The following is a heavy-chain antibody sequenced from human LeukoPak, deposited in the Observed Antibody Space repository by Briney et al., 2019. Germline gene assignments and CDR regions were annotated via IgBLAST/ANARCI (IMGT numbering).Heavy chain of an antibody. D-gene: IGHD3-22*01. Sequence: ASVKVSCKASGYTFTGYYMHWVRQAPGQGLEWMGIINPSGGSTSYAQKFQGRVTMTRDTSTSTVYMELSSLRSEDTAVYYCARVRRYYYDSSGPIGYWGQGTLVTVSS. CDR2: INPSGGST. V-gene: IGHV1-46*01. J-gene: IGHJ4*02. CDR1: GYTFTGYY. CDR3: ARVRRYYYDSSGPIGY.